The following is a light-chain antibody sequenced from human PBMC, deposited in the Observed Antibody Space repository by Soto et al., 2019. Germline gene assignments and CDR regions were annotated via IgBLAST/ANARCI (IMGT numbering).Light chain of an antibody. CDR3: QQYYTTLALT. J-gene: IGKJ4*01. V-gene: IGKV4-1*01. Sequence: DIVMTQSPDSLAVSLGERATINCKSSQSVLYSSNNKNYLAWYQQKPGQPPKLLISWASTRESGVPDRFSASGSGTDFTFTISSLQAEDVAVYYCQQYYTTLALTFGGGTKVEIK. CDR2: WAS. CDR1: QSVLYSSNNKNY.